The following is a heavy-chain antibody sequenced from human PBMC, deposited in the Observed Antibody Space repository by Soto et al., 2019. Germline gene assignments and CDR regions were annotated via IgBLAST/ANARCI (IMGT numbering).Heavy chain of an antibody. D-gene: IGHD6-6*01. CDR2: IYYSGST. V-gene: IGHV4-59*01. Sequence: SETLSLTCTVSGGSINDFYWSWIRQPPRKELEWIGYIYYSGSTDYNPSLKGRVTISVDTSKNQFSLKLRSVTAADTAVYYCARVGGVAARTFDYWGQGTRVTVSS. J-gene: IGHJ4*02. CDR1: GGSINDFY. CDR3: ARVGGVAARTFDY.